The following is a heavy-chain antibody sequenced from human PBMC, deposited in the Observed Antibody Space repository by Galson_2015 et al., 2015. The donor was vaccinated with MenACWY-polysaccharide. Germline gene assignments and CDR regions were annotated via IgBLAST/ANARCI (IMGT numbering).Heavy chain of an antibody. CDR1: GVTISDYY. CDR3: ARLPGFGQLSDYYFDY. J-gene: IGHJ4*02. Sequence: ETLSLTCTVYGVTISDYYWSWVRQPPGQGLEWIGNIYSRGSTNYNSSLKSRVTMSVDTSKNQFSLNLRSVTAADTAIYYCARLPGFGQLSDYYFDYWGQGTLVTVSS. D-gene: IGHD3-10*01. V-gene: IGHV4-59*01. CDR2: IYSRGST.